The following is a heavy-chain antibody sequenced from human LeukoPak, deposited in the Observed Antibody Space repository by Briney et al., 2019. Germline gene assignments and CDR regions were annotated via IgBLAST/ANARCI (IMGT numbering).Heavy chain of an antibody. CDR3: AREAVRGLYYGMDV. Sequence: PSETLSLTCTVSGGSISSYYWSWIRQPPGKGLEWIGYIYYSGSTNYNPSLKSRVTISVDTSKNQFSLKLSSVTAADTAVYYCAREAVRGLYYGMDVWGQGTTATVSS. CDR1: GGSISSYY. V-gene: IGHV4-59*01. CDR2: IYYSGST. J-gene: IGHJ6*02. D-gene: IGHD3-10*01.